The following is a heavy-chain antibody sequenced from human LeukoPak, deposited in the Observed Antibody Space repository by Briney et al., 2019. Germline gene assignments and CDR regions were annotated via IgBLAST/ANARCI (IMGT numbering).Heavy chain of an antibody. CDR1: DGSITSDSYS. Sequence: PSETLSLTCTVSDGSITSDSYSWGWIRQPPGKGLQWIVTLTYAGTNYYNPSLKSRVTMPVDTSKNQLSLKLSSVTATDTAVCYCARLRGGVQLWGDWGQGTLVTVSS. J-gene: IGHJ4*02. V-gene: IGHV4-39*01. CDR3: ARLRGGVQLWGD. CDR2: LTYAGTN. D-gene: IGHD5-18*01.